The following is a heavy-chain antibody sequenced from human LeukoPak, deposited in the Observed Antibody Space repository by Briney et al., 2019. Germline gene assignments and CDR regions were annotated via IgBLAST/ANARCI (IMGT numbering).Heavy chain of an antibody. V-gene: IGHV1-69*05. D-gene: IGHD6-13*01. CDR2: IVPIFGTA. Sequence: SVKVSCKASGGTFSSYAISWVRQAPGQGLEWMGGIVPIFGTANYAQKFQGRVTITTDESTSTAYMELSSLRSEDTAVYYCARRNSSSWGGFDYWGQGTLVTVSS. CDR3: ARRNSSSWGGFDY. CDR1: GGTFSSYA. J-gene: IGHJ4*02.